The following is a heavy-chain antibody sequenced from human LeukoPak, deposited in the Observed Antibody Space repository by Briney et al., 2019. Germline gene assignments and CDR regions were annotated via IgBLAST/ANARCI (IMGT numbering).Heavy chain of an antibody. D-gene: IGHD6-13*01. J-gene: IGHJ4*02. CDR3: AKGSYSSSWSTGDY. CDR2: ISGSGDST. Sequence: GGSLRLSCAASGFTFSSYAMSWVRQAPGKGLEWVSAISGSGDSTYYADSVKGRFTISRDNSKNTLYLQMNSLRAEDTAVYYCAKGSYSSSWSTGDYWGQGTLVTVSS. CDR1: GFTFSSYA. V-gene: IGHV3-23*01.